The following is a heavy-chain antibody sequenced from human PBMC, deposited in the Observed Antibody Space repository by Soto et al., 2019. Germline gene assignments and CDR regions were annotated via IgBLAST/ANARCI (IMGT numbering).Heavy chain of an antibody. CDR1: GGSFSSYY. Sequence: QVQLQQWGAGLLKPSETLSLTCAVSGGSFSSYYWSWIRQPPGKGLEWIGQINHYGCTDYNPSLKSRVTISVDTSKNHFSLRLSSVTAADTAMYYCATHCSSTSCYYTFDPWGQGTLVTVSS. D-gene: IGHD2-2*01. J-gene: IGHJ5*02. CDR2: INHYGCT. V-gene: IGHV4-34*01. CDR3: ATHCSSTSCYYTFDP.